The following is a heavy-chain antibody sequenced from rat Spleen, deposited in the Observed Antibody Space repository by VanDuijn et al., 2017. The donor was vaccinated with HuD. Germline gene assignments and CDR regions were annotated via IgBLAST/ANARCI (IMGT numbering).Heavy chain of an antibody. CDR2: ISYDGSRT. CDR1: GFTFSDYY. CDR3: ARHGTLGWYFDF. D-gene: IGHD4-6*01. Sequence: EVQLVQSDGGLVQPGRSLKLSCAASGFTFSDYYMAWVRQGPTKGLEWVATISYDGSRTYYRDSGKGRCTSSRENAKSILYLQMDSLRSEDTATYYCARHGTLGWYFDFWGPGTMVTVSS. V-gene: IGHV5-29*01. J-gene: IGHJ1*01.